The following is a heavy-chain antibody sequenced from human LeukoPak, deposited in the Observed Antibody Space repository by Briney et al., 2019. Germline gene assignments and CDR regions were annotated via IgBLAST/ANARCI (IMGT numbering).Heavy chain of an antibody. CDR2: IYASGST. Sequence: SETLSLTCPVSGGSLSNYYWSWIRQPAGMGLEWIGRIYASGSTNYNSSLKSRVTMSVDTSNNQFSLNLSSVTAADTAVYYCARTSARGAQFDYWGQGTLVTVSS. CDR3: ARTSARGAQFDY. D-gene: IGHD3-10*01. V-gene: IGHV4-4*07. CDR1: GGSLSNYY. J-gene: IGHJ4*02.